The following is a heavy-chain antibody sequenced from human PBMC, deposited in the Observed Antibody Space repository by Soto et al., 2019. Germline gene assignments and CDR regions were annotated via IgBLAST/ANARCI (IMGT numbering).Heavy chain of an antibody. D-gene: IGHD1-26*01. V-gene: IGHV4-30-4*01. CDR1: GGSISSGDYY. CDR3: ARSRYSGSYFFDY. Sequence: SETLSLTCTVSGGSISSGDYYWSWIRQPPGKGLEWIAYIHNSVSTHYNPSLKSRVTISVDTSKNQFSLKLSSVTAADTAVYYCARSRYSGSYFFDYWGQGILATVSS. J-gene: IGHJ4*02. CDR2: IHNSVST.